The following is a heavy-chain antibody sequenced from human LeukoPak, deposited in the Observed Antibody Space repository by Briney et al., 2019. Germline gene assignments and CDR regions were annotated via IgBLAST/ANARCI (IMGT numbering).Heavy chain of an antibody. CDR3: ARGNLMGNWFDS. CDR1: GASISSYY. Sequence: PSETLSLTCTVSGASISSYYWSWIRQPPGKGLEWIGYIYYSGSTNYSPSLKSRVTISVDTSKNQFSLKLNSVTAADTAVYYCARGNLMGNWFDSWGQGTLVTVSS. CDR2: IYYSGST. J-gene: IGHJ5*01. D-gene: IGHD3-16*01. V-gene: IGHV4-59*01.